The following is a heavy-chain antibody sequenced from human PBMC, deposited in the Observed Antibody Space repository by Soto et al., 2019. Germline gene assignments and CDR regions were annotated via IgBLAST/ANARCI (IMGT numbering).Heavy chain of an antibody. CDR1: GFTFTSFW. V-gene: IGHV3-7*01. CDR3: SRPLDS. CDR2: INPDGNEK. Sequence: GVSLRLSCAASGFTFTSFWMDWVRQAPGKGLEWVANINPDGNEKHYVASVKGRFTISRDNAKNSLYLQMSGLTAEDSALYYCSRPLDSWGRGTRVTVSS. J-gene: IGHJ4*02.